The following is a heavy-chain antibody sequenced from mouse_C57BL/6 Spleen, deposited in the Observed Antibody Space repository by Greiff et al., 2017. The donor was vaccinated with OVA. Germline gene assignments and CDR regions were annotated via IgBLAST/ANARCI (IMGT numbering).Heavy chain of an antibody. CDR2: ISSGSSTI. V-gene: IGHV5-17*01. D-gene: IGHD2-1*01. CDR3: ARYYANLGDWYFDV. Sequence: DVKLVESGGGLVKPGGSLKLSCAASGFTFSDYGMHWVRQAPEKGLEWVAYISSGSSTIYYADTVKGRFTISRDNAKNTLFLQMTSLRSEDTAMYYCARYYANLGDWYFDVWGTGTTVTVSS. J-gene: IGHJ1*03. CDR1: GFTFSDYG.